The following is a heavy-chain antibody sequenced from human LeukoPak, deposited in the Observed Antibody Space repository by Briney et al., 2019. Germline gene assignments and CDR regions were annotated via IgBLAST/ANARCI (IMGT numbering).Heavy chain of an antibody. Sequence: ASVKVSCKASGYTFTSYDINWVRQATGQGLEWMGWMNPNSGNTGYAQKFQGRVTMTRNTSISTAYMELSSLRSEDTAVYYCARGPPRWELLLPYFRHWGQGTLVTVSS. D-gene: IGHD1-26*01. V-gene: IGHV1-8*01. J-gene: IGHJ1*01. CDR2: MNPNSGNT. CDR1: GYTFTSYD. CDR3: ARGPPRWELLLPYFRH.